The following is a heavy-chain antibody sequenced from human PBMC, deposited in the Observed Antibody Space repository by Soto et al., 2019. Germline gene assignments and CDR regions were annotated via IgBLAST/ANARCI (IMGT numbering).Heavy chain of an antibody. V-gene: IGHV4-39*01. D-gene: IGHD2-2*01. CDR1: GGSISSNSYY. Sequence: QLQLQESGPGLVKPSETLSLTCTVSGGSISSNSYYWGWIRQPPGKGLEWIGSIYYNGNTYYNPSLKSRVIIYVDSSQIQVALKLSSVTAADTAVYYCASCLCAGRYCTSSSCYFDYWCQGTLVTVSS. J-gene: IGHJ4*02. CDR2: IYYNGNT. CDR3: ASCLCAGRYCTSSSCYFDY.